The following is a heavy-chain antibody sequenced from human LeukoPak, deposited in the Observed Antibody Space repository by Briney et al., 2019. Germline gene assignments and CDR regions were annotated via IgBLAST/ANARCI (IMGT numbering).Heavy chain of an antibody. Sequence: SETLSLTCTVSGGSISSSSYYWGWIRQPPGKGLEWIGSIYYSGSTYYNPSLKSRVTISVDTSKNQFSLNLNSVTAADTAVYFCARDNQVLRSDFDYWGQGTLVTVSS. J-gene: IGHJ4*02. CDR2: IYYSGST. CDR1: GGSISSSSYY. D-gene: IGHD4/OR15-4a*01. CDR3: ARDNQVLRSDFDY. V-gene: IGHV4-39*07.